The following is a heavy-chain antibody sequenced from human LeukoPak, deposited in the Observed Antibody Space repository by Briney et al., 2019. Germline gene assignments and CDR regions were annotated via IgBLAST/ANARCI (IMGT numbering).Heavy chain of an antibody. D-gene: IGHD6-19*01. CDR1: GGSISSSNW. V-gene: IGHV4-4*02. J-gene: IGHJ4*02. CDR2: IYHSGST. Sequence: SETLSLTCAVSGGSISSSNWWSWVRQPPGQGLEWIGEIYHSGSTNYNPSLKSRVTISVDKSKNQFSLKLSSVTAADTAVYYCARDNSSGWHYFDYWGQGTLVTVSS. CDR3: ARDNSSGWHYFDY.